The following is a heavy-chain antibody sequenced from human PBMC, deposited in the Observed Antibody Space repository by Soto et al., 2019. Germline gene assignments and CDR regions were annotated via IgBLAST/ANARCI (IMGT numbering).Heavy chain of an antibody. V-gene: IGHV1-46*01. J-gene: IGHJ4*02. CDR3: ARSYLQNRPIHY. D-gene: IGHD3-16*01. CDR1: GYTLTAYY. CDR2: VNPGDGST. Sequence: EASVKVSCKASGYTLTAYYIHWVRQAPGQGREWMGIVNPGDGSTRYAQMFQDRVTMMRDTSTSTIYMELSSLRSEDTAVYYCARSYLQNRPIHYWGQGTLVTVSS.